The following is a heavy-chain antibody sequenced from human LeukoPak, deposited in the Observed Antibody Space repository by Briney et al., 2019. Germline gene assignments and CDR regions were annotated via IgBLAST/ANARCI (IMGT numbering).Heavy chain of an antibody. D-gene: IGHD3-3*01. Sequence: SETLSLTCTVSGGSISSSSYYWGWIRQPPGRGLEWIGSIYYSGSTYYNPSLKSRVTISVDTSKNQFSLKLSSVTAADTAVYYCANGRAYYDFWSGYSDRSTFDYWGQGTLVTVSS. CDR3: ANGRAYYDFWSGYSDRSTFDY. CDR1: GGSISSSSYY. CDR2: IYYSGST. V-gene: IGHV4-39*01. J-gene: IGHJ4*02.